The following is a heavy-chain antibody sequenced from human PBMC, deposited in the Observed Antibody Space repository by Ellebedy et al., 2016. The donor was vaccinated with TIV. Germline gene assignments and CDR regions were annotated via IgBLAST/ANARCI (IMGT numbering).Heavy chain of an antibody. D-gene: IGHD3-9*01. Sequence: GESLKISXAASGFTFSSYAMSWVRQAPGKGLEWVSAISGSGGSTYYADSVKGRFTISRDNSKNTLYLQMNSLRAEDTAVYYCAKDSSFDWLEGLYYFDYWGQGTLVTVSS. J-gene: IGHJ4*02. V-gene: IGHV3-23*01. CDR1: GFTFSSYA. CDR2: ISGSGGST. CDR3: AKDSSFDWLEGLYYFDY.